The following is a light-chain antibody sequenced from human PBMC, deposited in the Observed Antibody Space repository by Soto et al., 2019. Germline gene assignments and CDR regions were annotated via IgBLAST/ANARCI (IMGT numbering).Light chain of an antibody. CDR2: EVN. V-gene: IGLV2-14*01. Sequence: QSALTQPPSASGSPGQSVTISCTGTSSDVGGYDYVSWYQQYPGKTPKLIIYEVNNRPSGISPRFSGSKSGKTASLTISGLQAEDEADYYCCSFTTSSTWLFGGGTKLTVL. CDR1: SSDVGGYDY. J-gene: IGLJ3*02. CDR3: CSFTTSSTWL.